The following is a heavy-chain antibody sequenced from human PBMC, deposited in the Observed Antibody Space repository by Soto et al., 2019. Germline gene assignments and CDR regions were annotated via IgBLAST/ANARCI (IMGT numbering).Heavy chain of an antibody. V-gene: IGHV3-30*18. CDR1: GCTFSSYG. CDR2: ISHDGNQK. Sequence: PWGSLRLSCASAGCTFSSYGRHWVRQTPDKGLEWVAVISHDGNQKYYADFAKGRSTISRDNARNTLHLQMNSLRPEDTAFFYCVKATVPTAINFGVDSWGQGTLVTVSS. CDR3: VKATVPTAINFGVDS. D-gene: IGHD2-2*01. J-gene: IGHJ5*01.